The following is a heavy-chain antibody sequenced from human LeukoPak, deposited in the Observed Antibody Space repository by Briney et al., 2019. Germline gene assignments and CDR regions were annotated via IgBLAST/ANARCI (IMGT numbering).Heavy chain of an antibody. Sequence: GESLKISCKGSGYSFTSYWIGWVRQMPGKGLEWMGTIYPGDSDTRYSPSFQGQVTISADKSISTAYLQWSSLKASDTAMYYCARLDSSGWFGGSYFDYWGQGTLVTVSS. J-gene: IGHJ4*02. CDR2: IYPGDSDT. V-gene: IGHV5-51*01. CDR3: ARLDSSGWFGGSYFDY. D-gene: IGHD6-19*01. CDR1: GYSFTSYW.